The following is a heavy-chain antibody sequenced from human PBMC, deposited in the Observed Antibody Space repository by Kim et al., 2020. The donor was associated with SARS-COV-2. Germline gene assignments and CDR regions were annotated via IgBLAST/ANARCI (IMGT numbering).Heavy chain of an antibody. J-gene: IGHJ4*02. D-gene: IGHD3-3*01. Sequence: IDHSGSDNYNPSLKSRVTIAIDTSNNQFSLKMNSVTAADTAIYYCARYDFWSRGTLVTVSS. CDR2: IDHSGSD. V-gene: IGHV4-34*01. CDR3: ARYDF.